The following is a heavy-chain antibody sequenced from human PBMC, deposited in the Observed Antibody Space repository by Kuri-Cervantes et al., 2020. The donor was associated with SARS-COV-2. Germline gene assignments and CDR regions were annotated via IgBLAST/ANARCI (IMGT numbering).Heavy chain of an antibody. Sequence: SETLSLTCAVYGGSFSGYYWSWIRQPPGKGLEWIGEINHSGSTNYNPSLKSRVTISVDTSKNQSSLKLSSVTAADTAVYYCARATKVVPAAITKRGGMDVWGQGTTVTVSS. CDR3: ARATKVVPAAITKRGGMDV. J-gene: IGHJ6*02. D-gene: IGHD2-2*01. CDR2: INHSGST. CDR1: GGSFSGYY. V-gene: IGHV4-34*01.